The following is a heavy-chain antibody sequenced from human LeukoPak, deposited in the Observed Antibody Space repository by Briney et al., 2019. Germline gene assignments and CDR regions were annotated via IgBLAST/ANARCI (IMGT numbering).Heavy chain of an antibody. CDR1: GFTFSNYA. Sequence: GGSLRLSCAASGFTFSNYAMSWVRQAPGRGLEWVSVISGSGSSTYYADSVKGRFTISRDNSENTLYLQMNSLRAEDTAVYYCANSLGYCSSTSCYEGDYWGQGTLVTVSS. V-gene: IGHV3-23*01. J-gene: IGHJ4*02. CDR2: ISGSGSST. D-gene: IGHD2-2*01. CDR3: ANSLGYCSSTSCYEGDY.